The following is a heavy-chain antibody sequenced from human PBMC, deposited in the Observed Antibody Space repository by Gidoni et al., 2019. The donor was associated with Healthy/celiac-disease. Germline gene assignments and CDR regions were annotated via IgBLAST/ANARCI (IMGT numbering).Heavy chain of an antibody. CDR1: GFTFSSYG. CDR2: ISYDGSNK. V-gene: IGHV3-30*18. Sequence: QVQLVESGGGVVQPGRSLRLSCAASGFTFSSYGMHWVRQAPGKGLGWVAVISYDGSNKYYADSVKGRFTISRDNSKNTLYLQMNSLRAEDTAVYYCAKDEGYCSGGSCYSGYFQHWGQGTLVTVSS. J-gene: IGHJ1*01. CDR3: AKDEGYCSGGSCYSGYFQH. D-gene: IGHD2-15*01.